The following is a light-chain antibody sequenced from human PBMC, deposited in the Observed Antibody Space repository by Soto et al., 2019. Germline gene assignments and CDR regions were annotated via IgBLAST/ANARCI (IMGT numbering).Light chain of an antibody. CDR2: LGS. CDR1: QSLLHSNGYNY. CDR3: MQGTHWPIT. J-gene: IGKJ5*01. Sequence: DIVMTQSPLSLPVTPGEPASISCRSSQSLLHSNGYNYLDWYLQKPGQSPQLLIYLGSNRASGVPDRFSASGSGTDFTLKISRVEAEDVGVYYCMQGTHWPITFGQVTRLEI. V-gene: IGKV2-28*01.